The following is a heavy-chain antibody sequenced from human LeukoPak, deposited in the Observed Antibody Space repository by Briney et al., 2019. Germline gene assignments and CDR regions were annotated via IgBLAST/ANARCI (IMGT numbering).Heavy chain of an antibody. CDR1: GYTHTSYY. CDR2: INPNSGGT. V-gene: IGHV1-2*06. CDR3: ASGPITFGGVIVPLDAFDI. J-gene: IGHJ3*02. D-gene: IGHD3-16*02. Sequence: GASVKVSCKASGYTHTSYYLHWVRQAPGQGLEWMGRINPNSGGTNYAQKFQGRVTMTRDTSISTAYMELSRLRSDDTAVYYCASGPITFGGVIVPLDAFDIWGQGTMVTVSS.